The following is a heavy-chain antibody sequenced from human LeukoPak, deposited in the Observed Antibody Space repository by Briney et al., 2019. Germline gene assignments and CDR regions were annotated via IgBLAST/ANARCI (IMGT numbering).Heavy chain of an antibody. CDR3: ARSLRNAFDI. CDR1: GFTLRDYY. D-gene: IGHD3-3*01. Sequence: GGSLRLSCAASGFTLRDYYMNWIRQAPGKGLEWVSDISRSGDTIYYADSVKGRFTISTDNANNSLYLQMNSLRAEDTAVYYCARSLRNAFDIWGQGTMVTVSS. J-gene: IGHJ3*02. V-gene: IGHV3-11*04. CDR2: ISRSGDTI.